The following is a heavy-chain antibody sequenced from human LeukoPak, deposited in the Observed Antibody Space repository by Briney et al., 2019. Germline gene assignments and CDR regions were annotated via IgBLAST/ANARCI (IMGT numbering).Heavy chain of an antibody. D-gene: IGHD4-11*01. Sequence: GASVKVSCKASGYKFYVDYMHWVRQAPGQGLEWMGWINPNNGATDYAEKFQGRVTLTRDTSISTAYMELTGLRSGDTAVYYCARIRDSSWYDSWGQGTLVTVSS. CDR3: ARIRDSSWYDS. CDR2: INPNNGAT. J-gene: IGHJ5*01. V-gene: IGHV1-2*02. CDR1: GYKFYVDY.